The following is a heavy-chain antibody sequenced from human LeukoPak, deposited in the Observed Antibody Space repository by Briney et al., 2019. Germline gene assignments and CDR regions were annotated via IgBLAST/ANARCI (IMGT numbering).Heavy chain of an antibody. D-gene: IGHD3-10*02. Sequence: GGSLRLSCAASGFIFSSYWMSWVRQAPGKRLEWVANIKEDGSEKYYVDSVKGRFTISRDNAKNSLYLQMNSMRAEDTAVYYCAELGITMIGGVWGKGTTVTISS. V-gene: IGHV3-7*01. CDR1: GFIFSSYW. J-gene: IGHJ6*04. CDR3: AELGITMIGGV. CDR2: IKEDGSEK.